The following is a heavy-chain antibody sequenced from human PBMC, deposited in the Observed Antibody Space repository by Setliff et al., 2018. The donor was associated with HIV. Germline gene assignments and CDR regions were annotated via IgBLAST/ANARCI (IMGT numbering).Heavy chain of an antibody. CDR1: GFTFDDYG. CDR2: VNWHGSST. V-gene: IGHV3-20*04. Sequence: GESLRLSCSASGFTFDDYGMSWVRQAPGKGLEWVSGVNWHGSSTGYADSVKGRFVISRGNARNSLYLQMNSLRAEGTALYYCARENNRGWHWLDPFDYWGQGTLVTVSS. CDR3: ARENNRGWHWLDPFDY. J-gene: IGHJ4*02. D-gene: IGHD6-19*01.